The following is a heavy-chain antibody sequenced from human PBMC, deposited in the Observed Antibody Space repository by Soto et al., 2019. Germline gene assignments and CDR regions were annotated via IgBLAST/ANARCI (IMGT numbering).Heavy chain of an antibody. CDR1: GGSFSGYY. Sequence: TETLSLTCAAYGGSFSGYYWSWIRQPPGKGLEWIGEINHSGSTNYNPSLKSRVTISVDTSKNQFSLKLSSVTAADTAVCYCARGIMIVVVTRADAFDIWGQGTMVTVSS. CDR2: INHSGST. V-gene: IGHV4-34*01. D-gene: IGHD3-22*01. CDR3: ARGIMIVVVTRADAFDI. J-gene: IGHJ3*02.